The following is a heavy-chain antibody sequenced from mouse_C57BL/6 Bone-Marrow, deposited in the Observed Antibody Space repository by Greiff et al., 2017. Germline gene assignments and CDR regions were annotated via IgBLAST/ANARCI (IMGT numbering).Heavy chain of an antibody. CDR3: ARNYGRDDY. CDR2: IYPGSGNT. J-gene: IGHJ2*01. Sequence: VQLQQSGAELVRPGASVKLSCKASGYTFTDYYINWVKQRPGQGLEWIARIYPGSGNTYYNEKFKGKATLTAEKSSSTAYMQLSSLTSEDSAVYFCARNYGRDDYWGQGTTLTVSS. CDR1: GYTFTDYY. V-gene: IGHV1-76*01. D-gene: IGHD1-1*01.